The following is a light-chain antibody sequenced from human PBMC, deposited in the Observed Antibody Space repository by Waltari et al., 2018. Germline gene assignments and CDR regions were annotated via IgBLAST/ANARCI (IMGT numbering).Light chain of an antibody. CDR1: QSVSSY. J-gene: IGKJ4*01. CDR3: QQRSNWPLT. Sequence: EIVLTQSPATLSLSPGERATLSCRASQSVSSYLAWYQQKPGQAPRLLIYDASNRATVIPARFSGSGSGTDFTLTISSLEPEDFAVYYCQQRSNWPLTFGGGTKVEIE. CDR2: DAS. V-gene: IGKV3-11*01.